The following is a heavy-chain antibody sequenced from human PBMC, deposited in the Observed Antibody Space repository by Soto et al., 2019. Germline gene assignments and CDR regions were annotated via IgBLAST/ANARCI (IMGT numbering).Heavy chain of an antibody. CDR3: ARIIRFLEWSYYYYYMDV. V-gene: IGHV3-48*01. J-gene: IGHJ6*03. Sequence: GGSLRLSCAASGFTFSSYSMNWVRQAPGMGLEWVSYISSSSSTIYYADSVKGRFTISRDNAKNSLYLQMNSLRAEDTAVYYCARIIRFLEWSYYYYYMDVWGQGTTVTVSS. CDR2: ISSSSSTI. D-gene: IGHD3-3*01. CDR1: GFTFSSYS.